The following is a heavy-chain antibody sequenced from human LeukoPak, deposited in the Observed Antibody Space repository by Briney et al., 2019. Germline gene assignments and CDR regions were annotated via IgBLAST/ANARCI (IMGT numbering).Heavy chain of an antibody. CDR1: GFTLSGSA. CDR2: INQDGSEK. V-gene: IGHV3-7*01. J-gene: IGHJ4*02. D-gene: IGHD3-16*01. CDR3: ARGGY. Sequence: TGGSLRLSCAASGFTLSGSAIHWVRQAPGKGLQWVANINQDGSEKDYVATVKGRFTISRDNAKNSLYLQMNSLRAEDTAVYYCARGGYWGQGTLVTVSS.